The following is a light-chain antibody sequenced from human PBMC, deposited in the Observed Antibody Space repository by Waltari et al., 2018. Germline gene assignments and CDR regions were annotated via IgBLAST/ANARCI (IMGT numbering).Light chain of an antibody. V-gene: IGKV3-15*01. CDR3: QHYDTQPLT. J-gene: IGKJ4*01. Sequence: EIVMTQSPANLSVSPGQGATLSCRASQSVRRHLAWYQQRPGQAPRLLIFGASTRATGIPARFSGSGSGTEFTLTITSLQSEDCAVYFCQHYDTQPLTFGGGTNVEI. CDR2: GAS. CDR1: QSVRRH.